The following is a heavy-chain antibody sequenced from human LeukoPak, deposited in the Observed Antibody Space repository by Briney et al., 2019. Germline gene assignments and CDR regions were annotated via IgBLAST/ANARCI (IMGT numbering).Heavy chain of an antibody. CDR2: TYYRSTWYN. J-gene: IGHJ3*02. V-gene: IGHV6-1*01. CDR1: GDSVSSNSVT. Sequence: SQTLSLTCAISGDSVSSNSVTWNWIRQSPSRGLEWLGRTYYRSTWYNDYAVSVRGRITVNPDTSKNQFSLQVNSVTPEDTAVYYCARGGQGDGYSADEAFDIWGQGTMVTVSS. CDR3: ARGGQGDGYSADEAFDI. D-gene: IGHD5-24*01.